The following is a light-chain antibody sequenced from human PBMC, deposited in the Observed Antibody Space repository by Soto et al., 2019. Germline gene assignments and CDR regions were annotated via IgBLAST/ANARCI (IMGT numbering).Light chain of an antibody. Sequence: QSALTQPPSASATPGQRVTLSCSGSSSNIGSNYVFWYQQLPGTAPKLLMFSDNQRPSGVPDRFSGSKSGTSASLAISGLRSEDGADYYCAAWDDSLGGLIFGSGTQLTVL. CDR1: SSNIGSNY. V-gene: IGLV1-47*02. J-gene: IGLJ7*01. CDR3: AAWDDSLGGLI. CDR2: SDN.